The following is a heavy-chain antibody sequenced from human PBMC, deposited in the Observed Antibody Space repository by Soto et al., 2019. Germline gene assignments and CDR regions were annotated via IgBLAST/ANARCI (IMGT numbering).Heavy chain of an antibody. CDR2: IAGSGGMT. J-gene: IGHJ3*01. Sequence: GGSLRLSCAASGFTFSSYAMTWVRLSRGRGLEWVATIAGSGGMTYYTNSVRGRFTISRDNSKNTVSLQMSSLRAEDTAMYFCAKVNFFDTPGTFDVWGQGTPVTVSS. CDR3: AKVNFFDTPGTFDV. D-gene: IGHD2-15*01. V-gene: IGHV3-23*01. CDR1: GFTFSSYA.